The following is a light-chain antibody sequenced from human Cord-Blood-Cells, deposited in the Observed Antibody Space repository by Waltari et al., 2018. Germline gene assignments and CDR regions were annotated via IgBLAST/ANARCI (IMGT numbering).Light chain of an antibody. V-gene: IGLV3-1*01. J-gene: IGLJ2*01. CDR3: QAWDSSTAGKVV. CDR2: QDS. CDR1: TLGDNY. Sequence: SYDLTQPPSVSVSPGQTASITCPGDTLGDNYACWYQQKPGQSPVPVIYQDSKRPPGIRGRFAGSNSGNTATLTISGAQAMDEADYYCQAWDSSTAGKVVFGGGTKLTV.